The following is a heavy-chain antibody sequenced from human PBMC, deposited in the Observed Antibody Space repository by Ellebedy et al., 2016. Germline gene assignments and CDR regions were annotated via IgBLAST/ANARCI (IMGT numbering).Heavy chain of an antibody. Sequence: SETLSLXXTVSGGSVNSSDYYWGWIRQSPGTGLEWIGSMFHGGSTHYNPSLKSRVAMSVDTSKNQFSLKLTSMAAADTAVYYCAKHSAWLKSHFDYWGQGTLVTVSS. CDR2: MFHGGST. D-gene: IGHD5-24*01. CDR1: GGSVNSSDYY. CDR3: AKHSAWLKSHFDY. J-gene: IGHJ4*02. V-gene: IGHV4-39*01.